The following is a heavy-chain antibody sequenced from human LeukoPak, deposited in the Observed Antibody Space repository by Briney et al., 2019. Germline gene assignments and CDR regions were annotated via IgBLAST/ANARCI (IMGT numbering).Heavy chain of an antibody. CDR1: GFTFSSYW. V-gene: IGHV3-7*01. Sequence: GGSLRLSCAASGFTFSSYWMSWVRQAPGKGLEWVANIKQDGSEKYYVDSVKGRFTISRDNAKNSLYLQMNSLRAEDTAVYYCARDSVKITVTTLDYWGQGTPLTVSS. CDR2: IKQDGSEK. D-gene: IGHD4-17*01. CDR3: ARDSVKITVTTLDY. J-gene: IGHJ4*02.